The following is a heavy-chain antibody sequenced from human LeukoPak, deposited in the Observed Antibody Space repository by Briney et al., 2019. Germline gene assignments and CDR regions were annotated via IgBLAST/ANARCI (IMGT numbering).Heavy chain of an antibody. J-gene: IGHJ4*02. Sequence: PSETLSLTCGVSGYSISNGYYWGWIRQPPGKGLEWIGSIYQSGTTSYNPSLKSRVTISVDPSKNQFSLKLSSVTAADTAVYYCARDQDYYGSGSYGPDYWGQGILVTVSS. CDR1: GYSISNGYY. D-gene: IGHD3-10*01. CDR3: ARDQDYYGSGSYGPDY. CDR2: IYQSGTT. V-gene: IGHV4-38-2*02.